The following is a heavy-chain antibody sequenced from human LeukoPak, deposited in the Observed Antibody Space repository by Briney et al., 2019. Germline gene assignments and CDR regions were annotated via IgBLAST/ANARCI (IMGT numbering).Heavy chain of an antibody. CDR3: AKCGSITISGVAHNWFDP. V-gene: IGHV3-23*01. CDR2: ISGSGGST. Sequence: PGGPLRLSCAASGFTFSSYAMSWVRQAPGKGLEWVSAISGSGGSTYYADSVKGRFTISRDNSKNTLYLQMNSLRAEDTAVYYCAKCGSITISGVAHNWFDPWGQGTLVTVSS. CDR1: GFTFSSYA. D-gene: IGHD3-3*01. J-gene: IGHJ5*02.